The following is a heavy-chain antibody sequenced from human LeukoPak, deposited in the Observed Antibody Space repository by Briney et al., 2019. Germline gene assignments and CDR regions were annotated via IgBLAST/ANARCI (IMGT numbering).Heavy chain of an antibody. CDR2: VYYSGST. V-gene: IGHV4-39*01. CDR3: ARGMTFYGMDV. Sequence: SETLSLTCTVSNDSISSTSYYWGWIRQPPGKGLDWVASVYYSGSTYYNPSLKSRVTVSVDTSKNQFSLKLSSVTAADTAVYYCARGMTFYGMDVWGQGTTVTVSS. J-gene: IGHJ6*02. D-gene: IGHD2-21*02. CDR1: NDSISSTSYY.